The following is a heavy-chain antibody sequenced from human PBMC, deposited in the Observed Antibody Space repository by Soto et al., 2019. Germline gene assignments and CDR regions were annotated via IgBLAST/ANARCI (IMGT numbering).Heavy chain of an antibody. Sequence: PSETLSLTCTVSGGSISSSSYYWGWIRQPPGKGLEWIGSIYYSGSTYYNPSLKSRVTISVDTSKNQFSLKLSSVTAADTAVYYCASLFLEWLTYYYYMDVWGKGTTVTVSS. CDR3: ASLFLEWLTYYYYMDV. CDR1: GGSISSSSYY. D-gene: IGHD3-3*01. CDR2: IYYSGST. J-gene: IGHJ6*03. V-gene: IGHV4-39*01.